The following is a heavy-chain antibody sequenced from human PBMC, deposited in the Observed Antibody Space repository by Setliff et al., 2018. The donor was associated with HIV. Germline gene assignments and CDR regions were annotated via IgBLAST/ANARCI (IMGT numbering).Heavy chain of an antibody. CDR1: GGTFSSYA. J-gene: IGHJ4*02. CDR3: ATRGRDLGFDY. D-gene: IGHD1-1*01. V-gene: IGHV1-69*05. Sequence: GASVKVSCKASGGTFSSYAISWVRQAPGQGLEWMGGIIPIFGNTNYAQQFQGRVTITRDMSTSTAYMELSSLRSEDTAVYYCATRGRDLGFDYWGQGTLVTVSS. CDR2: IIPIFGNT.